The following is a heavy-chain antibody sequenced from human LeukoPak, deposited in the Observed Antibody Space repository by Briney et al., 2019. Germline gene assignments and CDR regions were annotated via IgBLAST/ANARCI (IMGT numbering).Heavy chain of an antibody. CDR1: GFTFSSYA. V-gene: IGHV3-23*01. J-gene: IGHJ4*02. CDR2: ISGRGGST. Sequence: GGSLRLSCAASGFTFSSYAMSWVRQAPGKGLEWVSGISGRGGSTYYADSVKGRFTISRDNSEKTLHLQMNSLRAEDTAVYYCAKDGVAVVGPFDYWGQGTLVTVSS. CDR3: AKDGVAVVGPFDY. D-gene: IGHD6-19*01.